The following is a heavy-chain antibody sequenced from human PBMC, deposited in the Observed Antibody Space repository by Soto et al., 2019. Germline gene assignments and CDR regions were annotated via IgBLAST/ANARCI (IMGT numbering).Heavy chain of an antibody. CDR3: ARDSSGSSWYGMDV. V-gene: IGHV4-31*03. J-gene: IGHJ6*02. CDR2: IYYSGST. CDR1: GGSISSGGYY. D-gene: IGHD6-13*01. Sequence: QVQLQESGPGLLKPSQTLSLTCTVSGGSISSGGYYWSCIRQHPGKGLEWIGYIYYSGSTYYNPSLKSRVTISVDTSKNQFSLKLSSVTAADTAVYYCARDSSGSSWYGMDVWGQGTTVTVSS.